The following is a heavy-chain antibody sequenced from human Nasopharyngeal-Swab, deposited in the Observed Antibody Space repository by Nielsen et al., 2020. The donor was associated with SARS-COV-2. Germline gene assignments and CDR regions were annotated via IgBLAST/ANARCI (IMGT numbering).Heavy chain of an antibody. J-gene: IGHJ6*03. V-gene: IGHV4-34*01. CDR2: INHSGST. CDR3: VRGLSGIVPAPILGLGPYYYYYYMDV. D-gene: IGHD2-2*01. Sequence: WIRQPPGKGPEWIAEINHSGSTNYNPSLKSRVTLSVDTSMNQVSLEVSSVTAADTAVYYCVRGLSGIVPAPILGLGPYYYYYYMDVWGKGTTVTVSS.